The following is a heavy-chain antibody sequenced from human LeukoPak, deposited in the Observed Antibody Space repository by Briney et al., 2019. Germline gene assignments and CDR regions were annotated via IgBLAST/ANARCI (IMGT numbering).Heavy chain of an antibody. J-gene: IGHJ4*02. CDR2: IKQDGSEK. V-gene: IGHV3-7*01. D-gene: IGHD6-6*01. CDR1: GVIYSNYW. CDR3: ARIYRSTSGYCFDH. Sequence: GGSLRLSCAASGVIYSNYWMSWVRQAPGKGLEWVANIKQDGSEKYYVDSLKGRFTISRDNANNTLSLQMNSLRAEDTSVYYCARIYRSTSGYCFDHWGQGTLVTVSS.